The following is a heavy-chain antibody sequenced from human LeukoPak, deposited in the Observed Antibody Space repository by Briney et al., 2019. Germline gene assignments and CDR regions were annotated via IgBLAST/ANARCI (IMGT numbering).Heavy chain of an antibody. V-gene: IGHV4-59*01. D-gene: IGHD6-13*01. CDR2: IYYSGST. Sequence: SETLSLTCTVSGGSISSYYWSWIRQPPGKGLEWIGSIYYSGSTNYNPSLKSRVTISVDTSKNQFSLKLSSVTAADTAVYYCASRPRGYSSSWYAHWGQGTLVTVSS. CDR3: ASRPRGYSSSWYAH. J-gene: IGHJ5*02. CDR1: GGSISSYY.